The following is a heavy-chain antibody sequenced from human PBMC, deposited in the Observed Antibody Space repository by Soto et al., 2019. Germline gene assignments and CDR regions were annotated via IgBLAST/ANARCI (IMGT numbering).Heavy chain of an antibody. CDR1: GFTFSSYA. V-gene: IGHV3-23*01. Sequence: XESLRLSCAASGFTFSSYAMSWVRQAPGKGLEWVSAISGSGGSTYYADSVKGRFTISRDNSKNTLYLQMNSLRAEDTAVYYCAKESHNYYYDSSGQPGLFDYWGQGTLVTVSS. D-gene: IGHD3-22*01. J-gene: IGHJ4*02. CDR3: AKESHNYYYDSSGQPGLFDY. CDR2: ISGSGGST.